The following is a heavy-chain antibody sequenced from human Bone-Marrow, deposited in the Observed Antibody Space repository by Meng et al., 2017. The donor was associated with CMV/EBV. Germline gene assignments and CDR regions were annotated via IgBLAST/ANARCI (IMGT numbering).Heavy chain of an antibody. D-gene: IGHD1-26*01. V-gene: IGHV1-46*01. Sequence: ASVKVSRKASGYTFTSYYMHWVRQAPGQGLEWMGIINPSGGSTSYAQKFQGRVTMTRDTSTSTVYMELSRLRSEDTAVYYCARFEWELLRFDYWGQGTLVTVSS. CDR1: GYTFTSYY. J-gene: IGHJ4*02. CDR3: ARFEWELLRFDY. CDR2: INPSGGST.